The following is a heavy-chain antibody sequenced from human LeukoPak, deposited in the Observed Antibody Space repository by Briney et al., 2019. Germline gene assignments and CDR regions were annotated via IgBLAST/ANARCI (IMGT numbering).Heavy chain of an antibody. D-gene: IGHD5-18*01. J-gene: IGHJ4*02. CDR1: GGSISSSSYY. CDR3: ARLEGDSYGYRRFDY. CDR2: IYYSGST. Sequence: PSETLSLTCTVSGGSISSSSYYWGWIRQPPGKGLEWIGSIYYSGSTYYNPSLKSRVTISVDTSKSQFSLKLSSVTAADTAVYYCARLEGDSYGYRRFDYWGQGTLVTVSS. V-gene: IGHV4-39*01.